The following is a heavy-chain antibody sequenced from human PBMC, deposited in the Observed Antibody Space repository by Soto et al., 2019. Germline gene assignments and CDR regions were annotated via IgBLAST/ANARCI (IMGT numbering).Heavy chain of an antibody. CDR3: LPDRIKLWSSDS. Sequence: GGSLRLSCAASGFLFSNAWMSWVRQGPGKGLEWVARIKSQSDGGATEYAAAVKGRFTISRDDSNNAVYLQTDSLTSDDTAVYYCLPDRIKLWSSDSWAQGTPVTVSS. V-gene: IGHV3-15*01. D-gene: IGHD3-10*01. CDR1: GFLFSNAW. CDR2: IKSQSDGGAT. J-gene: IGHJ4*02.